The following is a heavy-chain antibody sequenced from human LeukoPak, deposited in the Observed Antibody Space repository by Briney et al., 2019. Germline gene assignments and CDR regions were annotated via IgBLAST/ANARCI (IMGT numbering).Heavy chain of an antibody. CDR3: ARAPLHLAMYHYFDY. J-gene: IGHJ4*02. D-gene: IGHD2-2*01. CDR1: GFTFSTYS. CDR2: ISTSSSYI. V-gene: IGHV3-21*01. Sequence: PGGSLRLSCAASGFTFSTYSMNWVRQAPGKGLEWVSYISTSSSYIHYADSVNGRFTISRDNAKKSVFLQMNTVRAEDTAVYYCARAPLHLAMYHYFDYWGQGTLVTVSS.